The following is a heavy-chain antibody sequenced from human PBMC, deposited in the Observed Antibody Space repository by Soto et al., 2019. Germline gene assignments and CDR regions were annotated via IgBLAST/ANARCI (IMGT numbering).Heavy chain of an antibody. CDR3: ARSIVVVTALDY. CDR1: GYTFTSYA. CDR2: INAGNGNT. D-gene: IGHD2-21*02. Sequence: ASVKVSCKASGYTFTSYAMHWVRPAPGQRLEWMGWINAGNGNTRYPQKFQGRVTITRDTSASTAYMERSSLRSEDTAVYYCARSIVVVTALDYWGQGTLVTVSS. V-gene: IGHV1-3*01. J-gene: IGHJ4*02.